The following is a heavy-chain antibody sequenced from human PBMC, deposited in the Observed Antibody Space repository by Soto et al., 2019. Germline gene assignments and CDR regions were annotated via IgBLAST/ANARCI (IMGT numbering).Heavy chain of an antibody. J-gene: IGHJ6*02. Sequence: QVQLQESGPGLVQPSKTLSLNCTVSGGSLSSYYWSWIRQSPGKGLEYIGYIYYSDSTNYNPSLKRRVTISVDTSRNQISLTLNSMTAADTAVYYCVRGWLEREGYLMDVWGQGTTGTVSS. V-gene: IGHV4-59*08. CDR3: VRGWLEREGYLMDV. CDR1: GGSLSSYY. CDR2: IYYSDST. D-gene: IGHD3-3*01.